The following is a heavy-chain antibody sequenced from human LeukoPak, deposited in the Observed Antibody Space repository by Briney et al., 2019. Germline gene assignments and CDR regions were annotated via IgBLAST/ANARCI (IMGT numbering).Heavy chain of an antibody. Sequence: PGGSLRLSCAASGFTFSSYGMHWVRQAPGKGLEWVAFIRYDGSNKYYADSVKGRFTISRDNSKNTLYLQMNSLRAEDTAVYYCAKDSGHILTGYYPNWFDPWGQGTLVTVSS. V-gene: IGHV3-30*02. CDR1: GFTFSSYG. D-gene: IGHD3-9*01. J-gene: IGHJ5*02. CDR3: AKDSGHILTGYYPNWFDP. CDR2: IRYDGSNK.